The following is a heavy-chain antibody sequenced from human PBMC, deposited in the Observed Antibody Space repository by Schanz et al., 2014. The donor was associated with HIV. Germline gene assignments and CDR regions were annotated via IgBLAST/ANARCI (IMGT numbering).Heavy chain of an antibody. J-gene: IGHJ4*02. Sequence: QVQLVQSGAEVKKPGSSVEVSCKASGDTFSTDAFSWVRQVPGQGLEWMGGIIPKHGTSTSAQRFKGRVALAADTSTSTIYLELSSLRSEDTAVYSRARVVYDTQTGSYNGGWYYFDNWGLGTLVTVSS. CDR3: ARVVYDTQTGSYNGGWYYFDN. CDR1: GDTFSTDA. CDR2: IIPKHGTS. V-gene: IGHV1-69*06. D-gene: IGHD3-9*01.